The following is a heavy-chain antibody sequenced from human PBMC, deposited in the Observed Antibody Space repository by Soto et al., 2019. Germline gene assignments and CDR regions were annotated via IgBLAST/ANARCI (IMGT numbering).Heavy chain of an antibody. CDR1: GFTFSNAW. CDR2: IKSKTDGGTT. Sequence: GGSLRLSCAASGFTFSNAWMNWVRQAPGKGLEWVGRIKSKTDGGTTDYAAPVKGRFTISRDDSKNTLYLQMNSLKTEDTAVYYCTTPDNRGNYYYYYGMDVWGQGTTVTVSS. CDR3: TTPDNRGNYYYYYGMDV. J-gene: IGHJ6*02. D-gene: IGHD7-27*01. V-gene: IGHV3-15*07.